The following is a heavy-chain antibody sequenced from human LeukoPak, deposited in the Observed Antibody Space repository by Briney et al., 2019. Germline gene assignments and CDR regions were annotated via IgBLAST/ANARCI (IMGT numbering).Heavy chain of an antibody. Sequence: GGSLRLSCAASGFTFSSYGMQSVRQAPGKGLERVEFIRYDGSNKYYADSVKGRFTIYRDNSKNTLYVQMNSLRAEDTAVYYCAKDNYYYDSSGYYFLFDYWGQGTLVTVSS. CDR1: GFTFSSYG. CDR3: AKDNYYYDSSGYYFLFDY. V-gene: IGHV3-30*02. D-gene: IGHD3-22*01. CDR2: IRYDGSNK. J-gene: IGHJ4*02.